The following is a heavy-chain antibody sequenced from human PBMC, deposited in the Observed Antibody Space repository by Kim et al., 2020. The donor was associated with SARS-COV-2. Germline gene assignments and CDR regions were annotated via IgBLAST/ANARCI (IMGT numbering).Heavy chain of an antibody. CDR2: ISSNGGST. D-gene: IGHD3-9*01. CDR1: GFTFSSYA. V-gene: IGHV3-64D*09. Sequence: GGSLRLSCSASGFTFSSYAMHWVRQAPGKGLEYVSAISSNGGSTYYADSVKGRFTISRDNSKNTLYLQMSSLRAEDTAVYYCVKGADRYFDWLIGAYGMDLWGQGTTVTVSS. J-gene: IGHJ6*02. CDR3: VKGADRYFDWLIGAYGMDL.